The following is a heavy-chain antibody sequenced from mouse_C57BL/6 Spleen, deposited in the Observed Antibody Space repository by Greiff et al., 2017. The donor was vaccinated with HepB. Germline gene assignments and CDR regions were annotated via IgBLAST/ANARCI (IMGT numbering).Heavy chain of an antibody. CDR2: IDPSDSYT. CDR3: ARQYGTRTSYWYFDV. Sequence: VQLQQSGAELVKPGASVKLSCKASGYTFTSYWMQWVKQRPGQGLEWIGEIDPSDSYTNYNQKFKGKATLTVDTSSSTAYMQLSSLTSEDSAVYYCARQYGTRTSYWYFDVWGTGTTVTVSS. J-gene: IGHJ1*03. D-gene: IGHD1-1*01. CDR1: GYTFTSYW. V-gene: IGHV1-50*01.